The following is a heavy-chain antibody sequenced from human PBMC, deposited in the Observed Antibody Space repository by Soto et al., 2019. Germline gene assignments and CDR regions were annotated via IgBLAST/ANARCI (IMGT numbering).Heavy chain of an antibody. CDR2: TYYRSKWYN. D-gene: IGHD2-15*01. V-gene: IGHV6-1*01. CDR1: GDSVSSNSAA. CDR3: ARGEGTDGYCSGGSCYRYYYYMDV. J-gene: IGHJ6*03. Sequence: KQSQTLSLTCAISGDSVSSNSAAWNWIRQSPSRGLEWLGRTYYRSKWYNDYEVSVKSRITINPDTSKNQFSLQLNSVTPEDTAVYYCARGEGTDGYCSGGSCYRYYYYMDVWGKGTTVTVSS.